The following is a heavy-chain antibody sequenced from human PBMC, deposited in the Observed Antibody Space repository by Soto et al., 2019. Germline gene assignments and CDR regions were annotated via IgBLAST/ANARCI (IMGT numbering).Heavy chain of an antibody. CDR3: ARTYYYDSSGYYAEVYYYGMDV. CDR1: GGSISSSNW. V-gene: IGHV4-4*02. CDR2: IYHSGST. D-gene: IGHD3-22*01. J-gene: IGHJ6*02. Sequence: SETLSLTCAVSGGSISSSNWWSWVRQPPGKGLEWIGEIYHSGSTNYNPSLKSRVTISVDKSKNQFSLKLSSVTAADTAVYYCARTYYYDSSGYYAEVYYYGMDVWGQGTTVPVSS.